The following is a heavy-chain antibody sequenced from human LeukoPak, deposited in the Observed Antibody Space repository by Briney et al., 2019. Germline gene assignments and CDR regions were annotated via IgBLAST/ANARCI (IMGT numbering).Heavy chain of an antibody. CDR2: ISYDGSDK. CDR1: GFTFSNYA. Sequence: PGGSLRLSCAASGFTFSNYAMHWVRQAPGKGLEWVAFISYDGSDKYYADSVKGRFTISRDNSKSTLYLQMNSLRPEDTAVYYCARDWGRRYSSGWYGDFDYWGQGTLVTVSS. CDR3: ARDWGRRYSSGWYGDFDY. V-gene: IGHV3-30-3*01. D-gene: IGHD6-19*01. J-gene: IGHJ4*02.